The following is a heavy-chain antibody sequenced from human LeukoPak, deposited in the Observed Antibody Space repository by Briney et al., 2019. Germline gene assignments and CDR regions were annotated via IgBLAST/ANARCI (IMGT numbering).Heavy chain of an antibody. J-gene: IGHJ4*02. V-gene: IGHV4-59*08. D-gene: IGHD6-13*01. CDR2: IDYSGST. CDR1: GGSISSYY. CDR3: ARRSIAAAGPVFDY. Sequence: PSETLSLTCTVSGGSISSYYWTWIRQPPGKGLEWIGYIDYSGSTNYNPSLKSRVTISVDTSKNQFSLKLSSVTAADTAVYYCARRSIAAAGPVFDYWGQGTLVTVSS.